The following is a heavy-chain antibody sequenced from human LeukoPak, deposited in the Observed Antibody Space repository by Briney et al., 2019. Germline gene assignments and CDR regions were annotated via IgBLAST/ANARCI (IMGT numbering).Heavy chain of an antibody. CDR1: GYTFTSYY. CDR3: ARDLVGAQSRDY. V-gene: IGHV1-46*03. CDR2: INPSGGST. J-gene: IGHJ4*02. Sequence: GASVKVSCKASGYTFTSYYMHWVRQAPGQGLEWVGIINPSGGSTSYAQKFQGRVTMTRDTSTSTVYMELSSLRSEDTAVYYCARDLVGAQSRDYWGQGTLVTVSS. D-gene: IGHD1-26*01.